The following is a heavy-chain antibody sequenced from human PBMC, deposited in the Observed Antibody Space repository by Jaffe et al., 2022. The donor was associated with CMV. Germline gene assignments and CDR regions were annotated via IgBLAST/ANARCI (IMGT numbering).Heavy chain of an antibody. D-gene: IGHD1-1*01. CDR2: IYYSGTT. Sequence: QVQLQESGPGLVKPSQTLSLTCTVSGGSISNGGYYWSWIRQHPGKGLEWIGYIYYSGTTYYNPSLKSRLTISVDTSKNQFSLRLSSVTAADTAMYYCAKETTGNKRAFDIWGQGTMVTVSS. V-gene: IGHV4-31*03. CDR1: GGSISNGGYY. J-gene: IGHJ3*02. CDR3: AKETTGNKRAFDI.